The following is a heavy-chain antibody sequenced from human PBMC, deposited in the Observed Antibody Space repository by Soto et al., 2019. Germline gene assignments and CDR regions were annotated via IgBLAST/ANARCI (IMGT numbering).Heavy chain of an antibody. CDR1: GGSISSSSYY. J-gene: IGHJ4*02. CDR2: IYYSGST. D-gene: IGHD1-26*01. V-gene: IGHV4-39*01. CDR3: ARQEWELLLYY. Sequence: QLQLQESGPGLVKPSETLSLTCTVSGGSISSSSYYWGWIRQPPGKGLEWIGSIYYSGSTYYNPSLKSRVTLSVDTAKNQFSLKLSTVTAADTAVYYCARQEWELLLYYWGQGTLVTVSS.